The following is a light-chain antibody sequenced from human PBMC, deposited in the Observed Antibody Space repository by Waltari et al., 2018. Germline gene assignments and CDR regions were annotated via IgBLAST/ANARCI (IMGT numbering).Light chain of an antibody. CDR2: ATS. Sequence: DIQLTQSPSSVSASVGDRVTITCRASQGIKNWLAWYQQKAGKAPKLLIYATSRIQSGVPSRFSASGSGTDFTLTISSLQPEDFAVYYCQQSNRFPWTFGQGTKVEIK. CDR3: QQSNRFPWT. J-gene: IGKJ1*01. V-gene: IGKV1-12*01. CDR1: QGIKNW.